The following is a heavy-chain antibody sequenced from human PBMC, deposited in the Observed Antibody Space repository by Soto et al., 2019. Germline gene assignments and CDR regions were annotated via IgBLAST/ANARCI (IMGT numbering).Heavy chain of an antibody. Sequence: QLQLQESGPGLVKPSETLSLTCTVSGGSISSSSYYWGWIRQPPGKGLEWIGSIYYSGSTYYNPSPKSRLTISVDTPKNQFSLTLSSVTAADTAVYSCASQIAVAGTVDFDYWGQGTLVTVSS. CDR3: ASQIAVAGTVDFDY. J-gene: IGHJ4*02. D-gene: IGHD6-19*01. CDR1: GGSISSSSYY. V-gene: IGHV4-39*01. CDR2: IYYSGST.